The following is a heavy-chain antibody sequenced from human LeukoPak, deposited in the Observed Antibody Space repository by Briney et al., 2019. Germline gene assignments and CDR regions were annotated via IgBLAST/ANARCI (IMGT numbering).Heavy chain of an antibody. CDR2: FVPEDGET. D-gene: IGHD3-3*01. J-gene: IGHJ4*01. V-gene: IGHV1-24*01. CDR1: GYTQTELA. CDR3: AKESRFLDYLSGYYFDS. Sequence: ASVKVSCKVSGYTQTELAMHWVRQAPGKGLEWMGGFVPEDGETVFAQKFQGRVTMTEDTSTGTAYMELSSLRSEDTAVYYCAKESRFLDYLSGYYFDSWGQGTLVTVSS.